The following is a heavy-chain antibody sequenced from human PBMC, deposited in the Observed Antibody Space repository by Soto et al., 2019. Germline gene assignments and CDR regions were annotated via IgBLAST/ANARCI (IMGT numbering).Heavy chain of an antibody. D-gene: IGHD5-12*01. CDR1: GGSISSGGYS. Sequence: QLQLQESGSGLVKPSQTLSLTCAVSGGSISSGGYSWSWIRQPPGKGLEWIGYIYHSGSTYYNPSRNSRVTISVDRSKNQCSLKLSSVTAADTAVYYCAAGGGLPRYYWGQGTLVTVSS. V-gene: IGHV4-30-2*01. CDR2: IYHSGST. J-gene: IGHJ4*02. CDR3: AAGGGLPRYY.